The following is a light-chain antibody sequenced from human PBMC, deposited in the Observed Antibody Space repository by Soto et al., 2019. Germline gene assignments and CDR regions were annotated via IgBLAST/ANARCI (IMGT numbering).Light chain of an antibody. Sequence: EIVLTQSPGTLSLSPGERATLSCRASQSVTSNYLAWYQQKSGQAPRPLIYHSSSRATGIPDGFSGSGSGTDFTLTMSRLEPEDFAVYYCQQYSWTPLTFGAGAKVDI. CDR3: QQYSWTPLT. V-gene: IGKV3-20*01. CDR2: HSS. CDR1: QSVTSNY. J-gene: IGKJ3*01.